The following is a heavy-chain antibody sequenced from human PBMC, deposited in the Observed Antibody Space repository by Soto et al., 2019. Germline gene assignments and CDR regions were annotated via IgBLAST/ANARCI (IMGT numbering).Heavy chain of an antibody. CDR2: ISGSGGAM. CDR1: GFTFGSYG. D-gene: IGHD5-12*01. V-gene: IGHV3-23*01. Sequence: EVQLLESGGGLVQPGGPLRLSCAVSGFTFGSYGMTWVRQAPGKGLEWVAAISGSGGAMGYADSVKGRFSIARDNSNTTLDLQMNSLRAEHTAVYYCAKAAVATNLDNWFDPWGQGTLVTVSS. J-gene: IGHJ5*02. CDR3: AKAAVATNLDNWFDP.